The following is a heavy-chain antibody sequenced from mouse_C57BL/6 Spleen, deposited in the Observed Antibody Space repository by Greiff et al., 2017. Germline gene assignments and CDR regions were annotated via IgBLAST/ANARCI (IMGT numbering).Heavy chain of an antibody. D-gene: IGHD2-4*01. Sequence: VKLVESGPGLVQPSQSLSITCTVSGFSLTSYGVHWVRQSPGKGLEWLGVIWRGGSTDYNAAFMSRLSITKDNSKSQVFFKMNSLQADDTAIYYCAKKHDYDDYAMDYWGQGTSVTVSS. J-gene: IGHJ4*01. CDR3: AKKHDYDDYAMDY. CDR1: GFSLTSYG. CDR2: IWRGGST. V-gene: IGHV2-5*01.